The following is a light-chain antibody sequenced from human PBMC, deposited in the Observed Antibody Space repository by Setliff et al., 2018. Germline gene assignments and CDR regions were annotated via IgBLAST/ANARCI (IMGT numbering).Light chain of an antibody. CDR2: GNS. V-gene: IGLV1-40*01. CDR3: QSYDSSLNDV. Sequence: QSVLTQPPSVSGAPGQRVTISCTGSSSNIGAGYDVHWYQQLPGTAPKLLIYGNSNRPSGVPDRFSGSKSGTSASLAIIGLQAEDEADYYCQSYDSSLNDVFGTGTKVTVL. CDR1: SSNIGAGYD. J-gene: IGLJ1*01.